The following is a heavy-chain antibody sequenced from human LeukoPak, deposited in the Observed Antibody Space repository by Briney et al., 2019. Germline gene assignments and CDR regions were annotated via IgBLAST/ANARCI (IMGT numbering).Heavy chain of an antibody. Sequence: GASVKVSCKASGGTFSSYAISWVRQAPGQGLEWMGGIIPIFGTANYAQKFQGRVTITADKSTSTAYMELSSLRSEDTAVYYCARTPHGAWQWLAPYYFDYWGQGTLVTVSS. J-gene: IGHJ4*02. CDR3: ARTPHGAWQWLAPYYFDY. D-gene: IGHD6-19*01. V-gene: IGHV1-69*06. CDR2: IIPIFGTA. CDR1: GGTFSSYA.